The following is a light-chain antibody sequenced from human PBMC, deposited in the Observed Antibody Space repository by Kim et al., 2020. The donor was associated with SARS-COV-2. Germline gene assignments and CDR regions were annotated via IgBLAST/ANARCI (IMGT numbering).Light chain of an antibody. J-gene: IGKJ2*03. V-gene: IGKV3-20*01. Sequence: LSPGERATLPCRASQSISSSYLGWYQQKPGPAPRLLIYGASSRATGIPDRFSGSGSGTDFTLTISRLEPEDFAVYYCQHYGSAPYSFGQGTKLEI. CDR1: QSISSSY. CDR2: GAS. CDR3: QHYGSAPYS.